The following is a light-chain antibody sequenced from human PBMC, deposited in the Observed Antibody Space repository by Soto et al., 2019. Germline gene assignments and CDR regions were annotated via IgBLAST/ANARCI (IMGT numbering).Light chain of an antibody. CDR1: GSNIGSIYD. CDR2: ANN. CDR3: QSYDSSPRAYV. J-gene: IGLJ1*01. V-gene: IGLV1-40*01. Sequence: QSVLTQPPSVSGAPGQRVTISCTGNGSNIGSIYDVHWHQQLPGTAPKLLIYANNNRPSGVPDRFSGSKSGTSASLAITGLQAEDEADYYCQSYDSSPRAYVFGTGTKLTVL.